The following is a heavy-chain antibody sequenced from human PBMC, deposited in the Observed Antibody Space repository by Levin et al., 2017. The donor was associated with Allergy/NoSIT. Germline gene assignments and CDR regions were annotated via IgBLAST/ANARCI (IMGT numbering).Heavy chain of an antibody. D-gene: IGHD2/OR15-2a*01. Sequence: GESLKISCKASGYTFTSYDINWVRQATGQGLEWMGWMNPNSGNTGYAQKFQGRVTMTRNTSISTAYMELSSLRSEDTAVYYCARGIVLWFDPWGQGTLVTVSS. CDR3: ARGIVLWFDP. V-gene: IGHV1-8*01. CDR2: MNPNSGNT. CDR1: GYTFTSYD. J-gene: IGHJ5*02.